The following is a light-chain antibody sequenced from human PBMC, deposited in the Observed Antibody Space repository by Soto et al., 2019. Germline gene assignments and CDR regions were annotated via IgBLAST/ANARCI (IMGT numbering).Light chain of an antibody. Sequence: QSVLTQPASVSGSPGQSITISCTGTSSDVGGYDYVSWYQIHPGKAPKLMVFEVSNRPSGVSYRFSGSKSGNTASLTISGLQAEDEADYFCSPYSISTPYLFGTGTKVTVL. CDR1: SSDVGGYDY. V-gene: IGLV2-14*01. J-gene: IGLJ1*01. CDR2: EVS. CDR3: SPYSISTPYL.